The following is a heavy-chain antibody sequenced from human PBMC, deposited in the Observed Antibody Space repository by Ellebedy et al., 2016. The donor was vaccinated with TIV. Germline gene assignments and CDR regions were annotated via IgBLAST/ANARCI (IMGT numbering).Heavy chain of an antibody. Sequence: PGGSLRLSCAASGFSVSSNYMNWVRQAPGKGLEWVSIIYSGSGASTYYAESVKGRFTISRDNSKNTLFLQMTGLKAEDTAVYYCARDRRRFLERLSSVDHYYGMDVWGQGTTVIVSS. CDR1: GFSVSSNY. CDR2: IYSGSGAST. D-gene: IGHD3-3*01. V-gene: IGHV3-66*01. CDR3: ARDRRRFLERLSSVDHYYGMDV. J-gene: IGHJ6*02.